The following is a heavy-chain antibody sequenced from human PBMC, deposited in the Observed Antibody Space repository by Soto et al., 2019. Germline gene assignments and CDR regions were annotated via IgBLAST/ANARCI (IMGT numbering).Heavy chain of an antibody. CDR3: ARGYYYDSSGYYYYYMDV. D-gene: IGHD3-22*01. Sequence: PSETLSLTCPVSGGSISSYYWSWIRQPPGKGLEWIGYIYYSGSTNYNPSLKSRVTISVDTSKNQFSLKLSSVTAADTAVYYCARGYYYDSSGYYYYYMDVWGKGTTVTVSS. J-gene: IGHJ6*03. CDR2: IYYSGST. CDR1: GGSISSYY. V-gene: IGHV4-59*01.